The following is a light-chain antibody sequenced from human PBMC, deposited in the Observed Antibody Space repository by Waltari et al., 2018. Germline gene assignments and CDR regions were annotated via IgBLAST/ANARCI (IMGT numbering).Light chain of an antibody. CDR3: QVWDSGSNHYV. Sequence: SYELTQPPSVSVAPGQTARITCDGDKIGSKNGHLYQQKPGQAPVLVVYDDGDRPSGIPERFSGSNSGNTAALTISRVDAGDEAEYYCQVWDSGSNHYVFGTVTKVTVL. J-gene: IGLJ1*01. CDR2: DDG. CDR1: KIGSKN. V-gene: IGLV3-21*02.